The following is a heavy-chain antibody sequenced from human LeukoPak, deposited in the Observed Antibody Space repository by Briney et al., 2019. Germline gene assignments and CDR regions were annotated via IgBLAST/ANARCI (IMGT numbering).Heavy chain of an antibody. CDR3: AKSLLTTATGTGRAFDI. D-gene: IGHD1-1*01. CDR2: ISAGADVI. Sequence: GGSLRLSCEAAGFSFRDYPMGWVRRASGKRLGWVSGISAGADVIFYADPVKGRFTISRDNSKNTLYLQMNSLRAEDSAEYYCAKSLLTTATGTGRAFDIWGQGTMVTVSA. J-gene: IGHJ3*02. V-gene: IGHV3-23*01. CDR1: GFSFRDYP.